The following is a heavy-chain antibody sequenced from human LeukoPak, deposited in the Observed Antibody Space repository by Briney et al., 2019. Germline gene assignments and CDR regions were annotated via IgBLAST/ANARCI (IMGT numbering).Heavy chain of an antibody. CDR3: AREEYQLLRGSTYFDY. CDR1: GGTFSSYA. V-gene: IGHV1-69*05. D-gene: IGHD2-2*01. Sequence: SVKVSCKASGGTFSSYAISWVRQAPGQGLEWMGGIIPIFGTANYAQKIQGRVTMTTDTSTTTAYMELRSLTSDDAAEYYCAREEYQLLRGSTYFDYWGQGTLVTVSS. J-gene: IGHJ4*02. CDR2: IIPIFGTA.